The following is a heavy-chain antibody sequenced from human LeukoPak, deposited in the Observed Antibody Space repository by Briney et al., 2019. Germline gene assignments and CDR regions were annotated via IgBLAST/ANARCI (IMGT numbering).Heavy chain of an antibody. CDR1: GFTFSSYA. CDR2: ISYDGSNK. J-gene: IGHJ5*02. Sequence: GGSLTLSCAASGFTFSSYAMNWVRQAPGKGLEWVAVISYDGSNKYYADSVKGRFTISRDNSKNTLYLQMNSLRAEDTAVYYCASYSNYWFDPWGQGTLVTVSS. CDR3: ASYSNYWFDP. D-gene: IGHD4-11*01. V-gene: IGHV3-30-3*01.